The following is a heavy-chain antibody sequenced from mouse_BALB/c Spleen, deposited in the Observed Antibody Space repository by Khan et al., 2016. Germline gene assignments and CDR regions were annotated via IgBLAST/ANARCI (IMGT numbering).Heavy chain of an antibody. CDR2: IDPANGNT. CDR1: GFNIKDTY. CDR3: ARSPYDYGVRFAY. Sequence: EVELVESGAELVKPGASVKLSCTASGFNIKDTYMHWVKQRPEQGLEWIGRIDPANGNTKYDPKSQGKATITADTSSNTAYLQLSSLTSEDTAVYYCARSPYDYGVRFAYWGQGALVTVSA. V-gene: IGHV14-3*02. J-gene: IGHJ3*01. D-gene: IGHD2-4*01.